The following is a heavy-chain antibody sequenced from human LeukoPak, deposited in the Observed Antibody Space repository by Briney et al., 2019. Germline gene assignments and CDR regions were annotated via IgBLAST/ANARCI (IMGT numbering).Heavy chain of an antibody. Sequence: GGSLRLSCAASGFSFSSYAMNWVRQAPGKGLEWVSSISSDGYIYYAGSVKGRFTISRDNAKNSLYLQMNSLRAEDTAVCYCATGPTVTNYFDYWGQGTLVTVSS. CDR3: ATGPTVTNYFDY. D-gene: IGHD4-11*01. V-gene: IGHV3-21*01. CDR1: GFSFSSYA. CDR2: ISSDGYI. J-gene: IGHJ4*02.